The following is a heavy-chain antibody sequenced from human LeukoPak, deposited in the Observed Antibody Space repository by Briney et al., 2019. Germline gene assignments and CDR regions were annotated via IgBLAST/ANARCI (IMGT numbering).Heavy chain of an antibody. J-gene: IGHJ6*04. CDR2: IYHSGST. V-gene: IGHV4-59*08. CDR3: ARRILMDA. D-gene: IGHD2-15*01. CDR1: GGSISTYY. Sequence: SETLSLTCTISGGSISTYYWSWIRQRPGKGLEWIGTIYHSGSTYYNPSLKSRVNISVDKSKNQFALKLTSVTAADTAVYYCARRILMDAWGKGTTVTVSS.